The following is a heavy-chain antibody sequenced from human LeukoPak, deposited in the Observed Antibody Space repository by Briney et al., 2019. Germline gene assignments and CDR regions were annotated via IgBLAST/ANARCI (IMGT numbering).Heavy chain of an antibody. D-gene: IGHD3-10*01. J-gene: IGHJ4*02. V-gene: IGHV3-66*01. CDR3: AGGLPRGINMVD. CDR2: IYIGGAT. CDR1: GFTVSSSY. Sequence: GSLRLSCAVSGFTVSSSYMSWFRQAPGKGLEWVSVIYIGGATYYTDSVKGRLTICRDNSKNTLYLQMNSLRAEDTAVYYCAGGLPRGINMVDWGQGTLVTVSS.